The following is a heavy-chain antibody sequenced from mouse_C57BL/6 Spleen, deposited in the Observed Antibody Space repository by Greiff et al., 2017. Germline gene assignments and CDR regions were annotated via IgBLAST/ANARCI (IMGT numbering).Heavy chain of an antibody. Sequence: QVQLQQPGAELVKPGASVKLSCKASGYTFTSYWMHWVKQRPGQGLEWIGMIHPNSGSTNYNEKFKSKATLTVDKSSSTAYMQLNSLTSEDSAVYYCATDYYGSSYVGYWGQVTTLTVSS. V-gene: IGHV1-64*01. CDR3: ATDYYGSSYVGY. CDR2: IHPNSGST. D-gene: IGHD1-1*01. CDR1: GYTFTSYW. J-gene: IGHJ2*01.